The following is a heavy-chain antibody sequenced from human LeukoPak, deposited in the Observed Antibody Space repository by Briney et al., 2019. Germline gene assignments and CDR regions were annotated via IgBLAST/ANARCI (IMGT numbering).Heavy chain of an antibody. D-gene: IGHD6-19*01. J-gene: IGHJ5*02. CDR1: GDSTSGYY. Sequence: PSETLSLTCTVPGDSTSGYYWSWLRQPAEKALEWFGLIYSSGSANYIPSLKSRVTMSLDTSKKQFYLQMNSVTAADTAIYYCARERSSGLALWGQGALVTVSS. CDR3: ARERSSGLAL. V-gene: IGHV4-4*07. CDR2: IYSSGSA.